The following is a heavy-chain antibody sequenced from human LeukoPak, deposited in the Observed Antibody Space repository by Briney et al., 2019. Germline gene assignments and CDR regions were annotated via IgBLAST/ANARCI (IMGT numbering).Heavy chain of an antibody. D-gene: IGHD3-22*01. CDR2: IYWNGNNA. CDR3: ARVRGQYYYDNSHHRDASDI. V-gene: IGHV3-20*04. J-gene: IGHJ3*02. CDR1: GFTFDDYG. Sequence: GGSLRLSCATSGFTFDDYGMNWVRQAPGKGLGWGSNIYWNGNNADYADSVKGRFTISRDKAKNSLHLQMNSLRAEDTAVYFCARVRGQYYYDNSHHRDASDIWGQGTMVIVSS.